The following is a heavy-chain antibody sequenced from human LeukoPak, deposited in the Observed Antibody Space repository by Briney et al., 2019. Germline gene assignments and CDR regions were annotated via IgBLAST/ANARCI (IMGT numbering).Heavy chain of an antibody. CDR3: ARGERWYGDYWGNYFDY. Sequence: SGTLSLTCAVSGGSISSSYWWSWVRQPPGKGLEWIGEVYHSGTTNYNPSLKSRVTISVDESKNQFSLKLSSVTAADTAVYYCARGERWYGDYWGNYFDYWGQGTLVTVSS. V-gene: IGHV4-4*02. J-gene: IGHJ4*02. CDR2: VYHSGTT. D-gene: IGHD4-17*01. CDR1: GGSISSSYW.